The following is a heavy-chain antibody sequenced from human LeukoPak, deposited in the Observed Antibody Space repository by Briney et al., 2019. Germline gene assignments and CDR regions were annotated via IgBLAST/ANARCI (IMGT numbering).Heavy chain of an antibody. D-gene: IGHD3-22*01. V-gene: IGHV3-7*05. CDR1: GFTFSSYW. J-gene: IGHJ4*02. CDR2: IKQDGSEK. CDR3: AGSQIPYYYDSSGYYFDY. Sequence: PGGSLRLSCAASGFTFSSYWMSWVRQAPGKGLEWVANIKQDGSEKYYVDSVKGRFTISRDNAKNSLYLQMNSLRAEDTAVYYCAGSQIPYYYDSSGYYFDYWGQGTLVTVSS.